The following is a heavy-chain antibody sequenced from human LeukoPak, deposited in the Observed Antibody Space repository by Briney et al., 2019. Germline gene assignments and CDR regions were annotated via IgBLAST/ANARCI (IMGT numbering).Heavy chain of an antibody. J-gene: IGHJ3*02. V-gene: IGHV1-18*01. Sequence: ASVTVSCKASDYTFTSYGISWVRQAPGQGLEWMGWISAYNGNTNYAQKLQGRVTMTTDTSTSTAYMELRSLRSDDTAVYYCARDYQDYYDSSGYYTAFDIWGQGTMVTVSS. CDR3: ARDYQDYYDSSGYYTAFDI. CDR1: DYTFTSYG. CDR2: ISAYNGNT. D-gene: IGHD3-22*01.